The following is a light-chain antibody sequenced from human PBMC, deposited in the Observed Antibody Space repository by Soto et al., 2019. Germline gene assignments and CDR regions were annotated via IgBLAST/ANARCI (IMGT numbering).Light chain of an antibody. J-gene: IGKJ1*01. CDR3: QQYNSYWGT. V-gene: IGKV1-5*01. CDR1: HIISNW. CDR2: DAS. Sequence: DIQMTQSPSTLSASVGDRVTITCRASHIISNWLAWYQQKQGKAPKLLIYDASSLESGVPSRFSGSGSGTEFTLTISSLQPDDFATYYCQQYNSYWGTFGQGTKVDIK.